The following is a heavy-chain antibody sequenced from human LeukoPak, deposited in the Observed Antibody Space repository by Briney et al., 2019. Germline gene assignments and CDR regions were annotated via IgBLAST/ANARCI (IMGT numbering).Heavy chain of an antibody. CDR3: AKDRLLWFGDIIWGGLGFDY. CDR2: ISGSGGST. Sequence: GGSLRLSCAASGFTFSSYAMSWVRQAPGKGLEWVSAISGSGGSTYYADSVKGRFTISRDNSKNTLYLQMNSLRAEDTAVYYCAKDRLLWFGDIIWGGLGFDYWGQGTLVTVSS. D-gene: IGHD3-10*01. V-gene: IGHV3-23*01. CDR1: GFTFSSYA. J-gene: IGHJ4*02.